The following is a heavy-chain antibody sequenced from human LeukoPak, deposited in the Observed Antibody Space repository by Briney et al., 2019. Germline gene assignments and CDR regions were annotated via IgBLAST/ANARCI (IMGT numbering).Heavy chain of an antibody. CDR1: GFTFSSYA. CDR2: ISGSGDNT. Sequence: GGSLRLSCAASGFTFSSYAVIWVRQAPGKGLEWVSTISGSGDNTYYADSVKGRFTISRDNSKDTLYLQMNSLRAEDTAVYYCARGGPAAGRFDYWGQGTLVTVSS. D-gene: IGHD6-13*01. CDR3: ARGGPAAGRFDY. J-gene: IGHJ4*02. V-gene: IGHV3-23*01.